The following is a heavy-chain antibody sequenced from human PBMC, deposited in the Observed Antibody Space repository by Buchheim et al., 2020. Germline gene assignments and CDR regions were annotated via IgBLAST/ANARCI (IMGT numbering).Heavy chain of an antibody. CDR3: AKNIDYGSGSYYKYYGMDV. D-gene: IGHD3-10*01. CDR2: ISYDGSNK. J-gene: IGHJ6*02. V-gene: IGHV3-30*18. CDR1: GFTFSSYG. Sequence: QVQLVESGGGVVQPGRSLRLSCAASGFTFSSYGMHWVRQAPGKGLEWVAVISYDGSNKYYADSVKGRFTISRDNSKNTLYLQMNSLRAEDTAVYYCAKNIDYGSGSYYKYYGMDVWGQGTT.